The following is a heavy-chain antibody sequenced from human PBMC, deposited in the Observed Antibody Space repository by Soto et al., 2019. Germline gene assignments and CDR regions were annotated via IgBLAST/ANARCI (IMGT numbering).Heavy chain of an antibody. Sequence: PSETLSLTCAVSGGSISSGGYSWSWIRQPPGKGLEWIGYIYHSGSTYYNPSLKSRVTIPVDTSKKQFSLKLTSVTAADTAMYYCARVYCSSTRCYEFDYWGKGTLVTVSS. CDR1: GGSISSGGYS. D-gene: IGHD2-2*01. V-gene: IGHV4-30-2*01. CDR2: IYHSGST. J-gene: IGHJ4*02. CDR3: ARVYCSSTRCYEFDY.